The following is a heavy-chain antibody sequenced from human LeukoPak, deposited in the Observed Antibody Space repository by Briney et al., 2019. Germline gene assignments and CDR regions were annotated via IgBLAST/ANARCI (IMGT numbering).Heavy chain of an antibody. V-gene: IGHV1-18*01. Sequence: ASVKVSCKASGYTFTSYGISWVRQAPGQGLEWMGWISAYNGNTNYAQKLQGRVTMTTDTSTSTAYMELRSLRSDDTAVYYCAREIGYCSGGSCQTAFDIWGQGTMVTVSS. J-gene: IGHJ3*02. CDR3: AREIGYCSGGSCQTAFDI. CDR1: GYTFTSYG. CDR2: ISAYNGNT. D-gene: IGHD2-15*01.